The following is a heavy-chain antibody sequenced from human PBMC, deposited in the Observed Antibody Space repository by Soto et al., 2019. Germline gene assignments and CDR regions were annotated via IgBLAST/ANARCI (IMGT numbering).Heavy chain of an antibody. J-gene: IGHJ5*02. CDR2: IPSRGRP. CDR3: ARDTYSGYDFGL. CDR1: GASVAGGSYY. V-gene: IGHV4-30-4*01. Sequence: QVQLRESGPGLVKPSQTLSLTCSVSGASVAGGSYYWSWVRQPPGKGLEWIGYIPSRGRPFYNPSLTRRCTISADTSKNQLSLQLTSVTAADTAVYYCARDTYSGYDFGLWGQGTLVTVSS. D-gene: IGHD5-12*01.